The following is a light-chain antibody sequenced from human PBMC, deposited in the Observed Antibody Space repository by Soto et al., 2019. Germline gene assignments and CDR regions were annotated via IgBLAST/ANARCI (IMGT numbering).Light chain of an antibody. CDR1: QSVSSN. CDR3: QQYNNWPRT. CDR2: GAS. V-gene: IGKV3-15*01. Sequence: IVMTQSQTTLSVSPGGRPTLACRASQSVSSNLAWYQQKNGQAPRLFIYGASTRATGIPARFSGSGYGTEFTLTISSLQSEDFAVYYCQQYNNWPRTFGQGTKVDIK. J-gene: IGKJ1*01.